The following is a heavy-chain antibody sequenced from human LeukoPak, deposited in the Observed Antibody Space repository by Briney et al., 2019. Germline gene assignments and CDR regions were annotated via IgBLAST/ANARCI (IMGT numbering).Heavy chain of an antibody. CDR2: ISSSSSTI. V-gene: IGHV3-48*04. J-gene: IGHJ4*02. Sequence: GGSLRLSCAASGFTFSSYAMHWVRQAPGKGLEWVSYISSSSSTIYYADSVKGRFTISRDNAKNSLYLQMNSLRAEDTAVYYCARDHSYYYLSFDYWGQGTLVTVSS. CDR1: GFTFSSYA. D-gene: IGHD3-10*01. CDR3: ARDHSYYYLSFDY.